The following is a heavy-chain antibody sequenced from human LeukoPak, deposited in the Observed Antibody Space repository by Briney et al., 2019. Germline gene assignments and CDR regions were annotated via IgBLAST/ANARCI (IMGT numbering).Heavy chain of an antibody. V-gene: IGHV4-59*01. CDR2: IYYSGNT. Sequence: SETLSLTCTVSGGSISHYYWIWIGQPPGKALEWIGYIYYSGNTNYNPSLKSRVTISVDTSKNQFSLKLNSVTAADTAVYYCAREDPRTKVPEGMDVWGQGTTVTVSS. CDR1: GGSISHYY. D-gene: IGHD4/OR15-4a*01. J-gene: IGHJ6*02. CDR3: AREDPRTKVPEGMDV.